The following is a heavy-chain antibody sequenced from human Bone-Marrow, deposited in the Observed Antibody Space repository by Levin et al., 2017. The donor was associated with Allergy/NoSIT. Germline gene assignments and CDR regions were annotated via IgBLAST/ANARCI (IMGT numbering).Heavy chain of an antibody. Sequence: LSLTCAASGFTFRDFYMSWIRQAPGKGLEWLSYISRNGDTIYYADSVKGRFTISRDNARNSLYLEMKALRAADTAIYYCARDEVRGYDYSNSGLFDLWGQGTLVTVSS. CDR3: ARDEVRGYDYSNSGLFDL. CDR1: GFTFRDFY. D-gene: IGHD5-18*01. CDR2: ISRNGDTI. J-gene: IGHJ4*02. V-gene: IGHV3-11*01.